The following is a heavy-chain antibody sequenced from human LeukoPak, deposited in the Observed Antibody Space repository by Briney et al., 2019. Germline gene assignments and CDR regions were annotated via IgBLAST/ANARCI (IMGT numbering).Heavy chain of an antibody. CDR2: INPNSGGT. V-gene: IGHV1-2*02. CDR3: ARLGLAAAEAPADY. D-gene: IGHD6-13*01. J-gene: IGHJ4*02. Sequence: GASVKVSCKASGYTFTGYYMHWVRQAPGQGLEWMGWINPNSGGTNYAQKFQGRVTMTKDTSICTAYMELSRLRSDDTAVYYCARLGLAAAEAPADYWGQGTLVTVSS. CDR1: GYTFTGYY.